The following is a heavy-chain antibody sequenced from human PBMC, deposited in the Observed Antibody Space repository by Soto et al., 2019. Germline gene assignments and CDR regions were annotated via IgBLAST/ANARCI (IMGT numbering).Heavy chain of an antibody. D-gene: IGHD2-15*01. CDR1: GHTFTSYG. CDR2: ISAYNGNT. Sequence: ASVKVSCKASGHTFTSYGISWVRQAPGQGLEWMGWISAYNGNTNYAQKLQGRVTMTTDTSTSTAYMELRSLRSDDTAVYYCARDRCSGGSCYFPWFDPWGQGTLVTVSS. J-gene: IGHJ5*02. V-gene: IGHV1-18*01. CDR3: ARDRCSGGSCYFPWFDP.